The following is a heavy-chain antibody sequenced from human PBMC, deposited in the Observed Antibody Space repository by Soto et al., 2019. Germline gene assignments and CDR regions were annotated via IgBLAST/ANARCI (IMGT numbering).Heavy chain of an antibody. Sequence: PGGSLRLSCAASGFTFSSYGMHWVRQAPGKGLEWVAVISYDGSNKYYADSVKGRFTISRDNSKNTLYLQMNSLRAEDTAVYYCAKEGYSSSWYSSSLDYYGMDVWGQGTTVTVSS. CDR1: GFTFSSYG. CDR3: AKEGYSSSWYSSSLDYYGMDV. CDR2: ISYDGSNK. J-gene: IGHJ6*02. V-gene: IGHV3-30*18. D-gene: IGHD6-13*01.